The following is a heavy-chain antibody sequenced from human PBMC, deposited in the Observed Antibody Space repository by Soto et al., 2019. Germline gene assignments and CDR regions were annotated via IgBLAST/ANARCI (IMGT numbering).Heavy chain of an antibody. V-gene: IGHV1-69*01. CDR1: GGTPSNSA. CDR2: IIPVFGLV. CDR3: AGGRIVVVGSRAYYGMDV. J-gene: IGHJ6*02. Sequence: QVHLLLQSGAEVKKPGSSVKVSCKASGGTPSNSAISWVRQAPGQELEWMGGIIPVFGLVKYAQNFQGRVTITADESTNTAYMELSSLRPEDTAVYYCAGGRIVVVGSRAYYGMDVWGQGTTVTVSS. D-gene: IGHD3-22*01.